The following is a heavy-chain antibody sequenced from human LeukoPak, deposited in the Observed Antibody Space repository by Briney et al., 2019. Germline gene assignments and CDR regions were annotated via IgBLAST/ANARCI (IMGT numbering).Heavy chain of an antibody. D-gene: IGHD1-26*01. J-gene: IGHJ4*02. CDR3: AKIAETSGTYGQGFDY. CDR2: IRGSGDNT. CDR1: GFTFSSYA. V-gene: IGHV3-23*01. Sequence: PGGSLRLSCAASGFTFSSYAMSWVRQAPGKGLEWVSGIRGSGDNTYYADSVKGRFTISRDNSKNTLYLQMNSLRVEDTAVYYCAKIAETSGTYGQGFDYWGQGTLVTVSS.